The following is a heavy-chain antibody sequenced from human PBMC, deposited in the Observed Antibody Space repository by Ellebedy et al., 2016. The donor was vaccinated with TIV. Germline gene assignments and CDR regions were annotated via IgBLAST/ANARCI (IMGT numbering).Heavy chain of an antibody. CDR3: AGPRDLPW. D-gene: IGHD5-24*01. V-gene: IGHV3-53*01. J-gene: IGHJ4*02. CDR2: IYSGGGT. CDR1: GFTVSSNY. Sequence: GESLKISXAASGFTVSSNYMSWVRQAPGKGLEWVSVIYSGGGTYYADSVKGRFTISRDSSKNTLYLQMNSLRAEGTAVYYCAGPRDLPWWGLGTLVTVSS.